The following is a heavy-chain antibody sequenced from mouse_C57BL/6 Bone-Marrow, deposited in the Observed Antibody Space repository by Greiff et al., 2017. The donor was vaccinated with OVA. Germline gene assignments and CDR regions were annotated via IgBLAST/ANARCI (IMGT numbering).Heavy chain of an antibody. D-gene: IGHD2-5*01. CDR1: GYTFTSYW. J-gene: IGHJ1*03. V-gene: IGHV1-64*01. CDR2: IHPNSGST. CDR3: ARGGFYYSNYVGWYFDV. Sequence: VQLQQPGAELVKPGASVKLSCKTSGYTFTSYWMHWVKQRPGQGLEWIGMIHPNSGSTNYNEKFKSKATLTVDKSSSTAYMQLSSLTPEDSAVYYCARGGFYYSNYVGWYFDVWGTGTTVTVSS.